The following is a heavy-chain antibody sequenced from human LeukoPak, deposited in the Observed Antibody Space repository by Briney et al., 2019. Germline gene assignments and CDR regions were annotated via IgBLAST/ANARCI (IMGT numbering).Heavy chain of an antibody. D-gene: IGHD3-22*01. CDR3: ARDQNKYDSSGYYYYQYGMDV. CDR2: IYYSGNT. J-gene: IGHJ6*02. CDR1: GGSISSGDYY. Sequence: SETLSLTCTVSGGSISSGDYYWTWIRQPPGTGLEWIEYIYYSGNTHYNPSLKSRVSISVDTAKNQFSLNLSSVTAADTAVYYCARDQNKYDSSGYYYYQYGMDVWGQGTTVTVSS. V-gene: IGHV4-30-4*01.